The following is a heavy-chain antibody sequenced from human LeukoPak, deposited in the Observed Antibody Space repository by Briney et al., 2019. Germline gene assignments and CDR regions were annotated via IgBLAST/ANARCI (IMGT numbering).Heavy chain of an antibody. D-gene: IGHD3-10*01. CDR3: ARALSGTYLDF. J-gene: IGHJ4*02. V-gene: IGHV3-11*01. Sequence: GGSLRLSCAASGFTLSDYYMTWIRQAPGRGLEWVSYIRSSGADIFYADSVKGRFSIFRDIAKNSLYLQMDSLRAEDTAVYYCARALSGTYLDFWGQGTLVTVSS. CDR2: IRSSGADI. CDR1: GFTLSDYY.